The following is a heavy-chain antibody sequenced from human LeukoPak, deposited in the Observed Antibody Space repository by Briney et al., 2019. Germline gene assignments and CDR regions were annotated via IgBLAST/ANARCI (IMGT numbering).Heavy chain of an antibody. J-gene: IGHJ5*02. D-gene: IGHD5-18*01. CDR3: ARDWVTPPYNWFNP. CDR1: GGSISNYY. Sequence: SETLSLTCTVSGGSISNYYWSWIRQPAGKGLEWIGRIYAGGSTNYNPSLKSRVTVSADTSKNQISLNPTSVTAADTAVYYCARDWVTPPYNWFNPWGQGTLVTVSS. V-gene: IGHV4-4*07. CDR2: IYAGGST.